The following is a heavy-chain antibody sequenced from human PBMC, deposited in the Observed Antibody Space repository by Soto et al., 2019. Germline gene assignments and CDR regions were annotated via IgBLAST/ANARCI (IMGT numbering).Heavy chain of an antibody. J-gene: IGHJ4*02. Sequence: GESLKISCKGSGYSFAGYWITWVRQKPGKGLEWMGRIDPSDSQTYYSPSFRGHVTISTTKSITTVFLQWSSLRASDTAMYYCARQIYDSDTGPNFQYYFDSWGQGTPVTVSS. CDR1: GYSFAGYW. D-gene: IGHD3-22*01. CDR3: ARQIYDSDTGPNFQYYFDS. V-gene: IGHV5-10-1*01. CDR2: IDPSDSQT.